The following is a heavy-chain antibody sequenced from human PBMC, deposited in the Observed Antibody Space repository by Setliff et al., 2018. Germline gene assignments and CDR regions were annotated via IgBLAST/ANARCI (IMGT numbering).Heavy chain of an antibody. CDR3: AREQLVDRGFDY. J-gene: IGHJ4*02. V-gene: IGHV1-46*01. Sequence: WASVKVSCKASGYTFTGYYMHWVRQAPGQGLEWMGIINPSGGSTSYAQKFQGRVTMTRDTSTSTVYMELSSLRSEDTAVYYCAREQLVDRGFDYWGQGTLVTVSS. CDR2: INPSGGST. CDR1: GYTFTGYY. D-gene: IGHD6-6*01.